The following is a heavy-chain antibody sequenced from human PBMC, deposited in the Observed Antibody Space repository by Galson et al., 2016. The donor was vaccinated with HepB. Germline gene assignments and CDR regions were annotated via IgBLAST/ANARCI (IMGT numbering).Heavy chain of an antibody. V-gene: IGHV3-48*02. J-gene: IGHJ4*02. CDR1: GFTFNNYD. Sequence: SLRLSCAASGFTFNNYDMHWFRQAPGKGLEWVSYITRIGGTTLYADSVKGRFTIYRDNAKNSLYLQMNSLRDEDTAVYYCARDVRGSEDYWGQGTLVTVSS. D-gene: IGHD1-26*01. CDR2: ITRIGGTT. CDR3: ARDVRGSEDY.